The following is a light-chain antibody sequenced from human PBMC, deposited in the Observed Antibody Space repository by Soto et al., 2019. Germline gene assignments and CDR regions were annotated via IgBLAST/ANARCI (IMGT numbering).Light chain of an antibody. Sequence: DLQITQSPSTLSAYVGYRVTITFRSSQSISSWLAWYQQKPGKAPRLLIYKASSLESGVPSRFSGSGSGTEFTLTISSLQTDDFATYYCKQYNSYSRTFGKGTKVDIK. CDR2: KAS. CDR1: QSISSW. CDR3: KQYNSYSRT. V-gene: IGKV1-5*03. J-gene: IGKJ1*01.